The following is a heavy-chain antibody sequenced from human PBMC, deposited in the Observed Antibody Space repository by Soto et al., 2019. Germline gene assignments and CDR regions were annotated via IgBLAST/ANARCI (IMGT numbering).Heavy chain of an antibody. J-gene: IGHJ4*02. D-gene: IGHD1-1*01. CDR1: GYTFSDYY. Sequence: ASVKVSCKASGYTFSDYYIHWVRQAPGQGLEWMGWINPNSGGTKYAPKFQGGVTMTRDTSITTAYMELSRLRSGDTAVYYCAKEQATEKPEGVDFWGQGTLVTVSS. CDR3: AKEQATEKPEGVDF. V-gene: IGHV1-2*02. CDR2: INPNSGGT.